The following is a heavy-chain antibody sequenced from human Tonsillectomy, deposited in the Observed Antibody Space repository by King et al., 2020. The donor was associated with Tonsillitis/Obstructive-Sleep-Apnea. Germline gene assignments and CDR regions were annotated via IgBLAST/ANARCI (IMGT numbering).Heavy chain of an antibody. V-gene: IGHV4-39*01. Sequence: QLQESGPGLVKPSETLSLTCTVSGGSISSSSHYWGWIRQPPGKGLEWIGSINYSVSTYYNPSLKSRVTISVDTSKNQFSLKLTSVTAADTAVYYCARHEGDLWGHRSSYAMHVWGLGTTVTVSS. D-gene: IGHD3-16*01. CDR3: ARHEGDLWGHRSSYAMHV. CDR1: GGSISSSSHY. J-gene: IGHJ6*02. CDR2: INYSVST.